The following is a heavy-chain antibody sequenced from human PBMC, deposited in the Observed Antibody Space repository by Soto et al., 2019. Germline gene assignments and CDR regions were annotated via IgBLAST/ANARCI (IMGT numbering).Heavy chain of an antibody. Sequence: PWWSLRLSCASSGFTFSSYGMHWVRQAPGKGLEWVAVISYDGSNKYYADSVKGRFTISRDNSKNTLYLQMNSLRAEDTAVYYCARVPRYYYDSSGYPYYFDYWGQGTLVTVSS. D-gene: IGHD3-22*01. CDR1: GFTFSSYG. CDR3: ARVPRYYYDSSGYPYYFDY. J-gene: IGHJ4*02. CDR2: ISYDGSNK. V-gene: IGHV3-30*03.